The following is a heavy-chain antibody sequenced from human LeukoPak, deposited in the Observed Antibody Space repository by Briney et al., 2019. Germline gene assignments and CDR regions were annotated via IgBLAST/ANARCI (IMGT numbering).Heavy chain of an antibody. CDR3: AKDPTLYYYDSSENGMDV. Sequence: PGGSLRLSCAASGFTFSSYGMHWVRQAPGKGLEWVAVISYDGSNKYYADSVKGRFTISRDNSKNTLYLQMNSLRAEDTAVYYCAKDPTLYYYDSSENGMDVWGQGTTVTVSS. V-gene: IGHV3-30*18. D-gene: IGHD3-22*01. J-gene: IGHJ6*02. CDR2: ISYDGSNK. CDR1: GFTFSSYG.